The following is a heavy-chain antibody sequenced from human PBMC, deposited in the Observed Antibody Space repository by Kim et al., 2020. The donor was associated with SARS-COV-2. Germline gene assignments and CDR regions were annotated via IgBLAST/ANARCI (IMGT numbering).Heavy chain of an antibody. J-gene: IGHJ4*02. D-gene: IGHD3-3*01. CDR3: ARDPLRFPKYYFDY. V-gene: IGHV3-21*01. Sequence: ADSVKGRFTISRDNAKNSLYLQMNSLRAEDTAVYYCARDPLRFPKYYFDYWGQGTLVTVSS.